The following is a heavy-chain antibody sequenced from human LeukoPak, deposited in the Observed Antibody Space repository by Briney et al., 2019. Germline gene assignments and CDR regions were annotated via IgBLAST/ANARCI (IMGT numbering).Heavy chain of an antibody. J-gene: IGHJ6*02. CDR1: GFTVSSNY. CDR2: IYSGGST. D-gene: IGHD5-18*01. Sequence: HPGGSLRLSCAASGFTVSSNYMSWVRQAPGKGLEWVSVIYSGGSTYYADSVKGRFTISRDNSKNTLYLQMNSLRAEDTAVYYCARVIGSWIQDYYYGMDVWGQGTTVTVSS. V-gene: IGHV3-53*01. CDR3: ARVIGSWIQDYYYGMDV.